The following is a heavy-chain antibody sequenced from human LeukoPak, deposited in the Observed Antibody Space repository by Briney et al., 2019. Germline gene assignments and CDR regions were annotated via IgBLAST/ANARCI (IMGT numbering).Heavy chain of an antibody. D-gene: IGHD1-14*01. CDR3: AGGVTGTTGPFDY. CDR2: IHYGGST. V-gene: IGHV4-39*07. J-gene: IGHJ4*02. Sequence: PSETLSLTCTVSGGSISISSYYWGWIRQPPGKRLEWIGSIHYGGSTHDNPSLRSRVTISVDTSKNQFSLKLSSVTAADTAVYYCAGGVTGTTGPFDYWGQGTLVTVSS. CDR1: GGSISISSYY.